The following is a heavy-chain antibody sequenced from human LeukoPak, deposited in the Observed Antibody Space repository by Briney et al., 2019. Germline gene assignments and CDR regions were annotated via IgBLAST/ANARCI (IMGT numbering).Heavy chain of an antibody. Sequence: NRGESLKISCKGSGYSFTSYWIGWVRQMPGKGLERMGIIYPGDSDTRYSPSFQGQVTISADKSISTAYLQWSSLKASDTAMYYCAAYSGIYDSGYYFDYWGQGTLVTVSS. CDR2: IYPGDSDT. CDR3: AAYSGIYDSGYYFDY. V-gene: IGHV5-51*01. D-gene: IGHD3-22*01. J-gene: IGHJ4*02. CDR1: GYSFTSYW.